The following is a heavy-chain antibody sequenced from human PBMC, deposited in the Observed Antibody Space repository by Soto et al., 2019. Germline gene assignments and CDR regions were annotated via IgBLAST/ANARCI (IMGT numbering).Heavy chain of an antibody. CDR1: GFTFDDYA. D-gene: IGHD1-26*01. CDR3: AKGPGSFNYYYMDV. CDR2: ISWNSGSI. Sequence: EVQLVESGGGLVQPGRSLRLSCAASGFTFDDYAMHWVRQAPGKGLEWVSGISWNSGSIGYADSVKGRFTISRDNAKNSLYLQMNSLRAEDTDLYYCAKGPGSFNYYYMDVWGKGTTVTVSS. J-gene: IGHJ6*03. V-gene: IGHV3-9*01.